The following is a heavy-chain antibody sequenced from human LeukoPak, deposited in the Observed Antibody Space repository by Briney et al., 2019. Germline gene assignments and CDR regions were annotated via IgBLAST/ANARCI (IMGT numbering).Heavy chain of an antibody. Sequence: ASVGVSCKASGYTFTSYGISWVRQAPGQGLEWMGWISAYNGNTNYAQKLQGRVTMTTDTSTSTAYMELRSLRSDDTAVYYCARVHLDTAMTQFDYWGQGTLVTVSS. CDR2: ISAYNGNT. CDR1: GYTFTSYG. J-gene: IGHJ4*02. D-gene: IGHD5-18*01. V-gene: IGHV1-18*01. CDR3: ARVHLDTAMTQFDY.